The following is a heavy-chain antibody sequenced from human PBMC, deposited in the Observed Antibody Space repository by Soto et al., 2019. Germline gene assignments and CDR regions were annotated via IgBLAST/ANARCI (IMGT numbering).Heavy chain of an antibody. CDR1: GGTFSSYA. D-gene: IGHD2-15*01. V-gene: IGHV1-69*01. J-gene: IGHJ6*02. CDR2: IIPIFGTA. Sequence: QVQLVQSGAEVKKPGSSVKVSCKASGGTFSSYAISWVRQAPGQGLEWMGGIIPIFGTANYAQKVQGRVTITADESTSTAYMELSSLRSEDTAVYYCARAGLVVVAATLYYYYGMDVWGQGTTVTVSS. CDR3: ARAGLVVVAATLYYYYGMDV.